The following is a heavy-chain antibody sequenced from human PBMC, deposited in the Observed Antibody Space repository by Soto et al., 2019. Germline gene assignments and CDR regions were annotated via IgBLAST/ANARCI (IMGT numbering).Heavy chain of an antibody. CDR1: GLTFSNYW. Sequence: GGSLRLSCAASGLTFSNYWMSWVRQAPGKGLEWVANIKQDGSEQYYSGSVKGRFTISRDNAKNSLYLKMNSLRAEDTAVYYCEGDRPKEKRLTGYWGQGTLVTLSA. D-gene: IGHD3-9*01. J-gene: IGHJ4*02. CDR3: EGDRPKEKRLTGY. CDR2: IKQDGSEQ. V-gene: IGHV3-7*01.